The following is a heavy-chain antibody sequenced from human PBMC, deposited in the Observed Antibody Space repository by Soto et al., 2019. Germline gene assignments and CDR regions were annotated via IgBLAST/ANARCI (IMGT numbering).Heavy chain of an antibody. CDR1: GFTFSSYA. CDR3: VKTYDSSGYYPNLFDY. CDR2: ISSNGGST. D-gene: IGHD3-22*01. Sequence: GGSLRLSCSASGFTFSSYAMHWVRQAPGKGLEYVSAISSNGGSTYYADSVKGRFTISRDNSKNTLYLQMSSLRAEDTAVYYCVKTYDSSGYYPNLFDYWGQGTLVTVSS. V-gene: IGHV3-64D*06. J-gene: IGHJ4*02.